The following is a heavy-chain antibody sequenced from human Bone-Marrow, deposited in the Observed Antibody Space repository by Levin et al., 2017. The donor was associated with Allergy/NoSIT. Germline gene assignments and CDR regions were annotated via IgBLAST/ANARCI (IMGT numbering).Heavy chain of an antibody. D-gene: IGHD2-2*01. V-gene: IGHV3-21*01. Sequence: GGSMRLSCVASGFTFSAYTMNWVRQAPGKGLEWVSSITSSGSDMYYADSVKGRFTISRDNAENSVYLQMNSLRAEDTAVYYCARSSTDYWGPGTLVTVSS. CDR1: GFTFSAYT. J-gene: IGHJ4*02. CDR3: ARSSTDY. CDR2: ITSSGSDM.